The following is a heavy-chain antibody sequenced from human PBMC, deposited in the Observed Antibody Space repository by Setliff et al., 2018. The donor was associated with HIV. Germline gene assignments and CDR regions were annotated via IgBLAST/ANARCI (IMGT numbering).Heavy chain of an antibody. CDR2: INPNSDGT. D-gene: IGHD3-22*01. CDR1: GYTFTGYY. CDR3: ARDRYYDSSGYYWFDAFDI. V-gene: IGHV1-2*02. Sequence: ASVKVSCKASGYTFTGYYMHWVRQAPGQGLEWMGWINPNSDGTNYAQKFQGRVTMTRDTSISTAYMELSRLRSDDTAVYYCARDRYYDSSGYYWFDAFDIWGQGTMVTVSS. J-gene: IGHJ3*02.